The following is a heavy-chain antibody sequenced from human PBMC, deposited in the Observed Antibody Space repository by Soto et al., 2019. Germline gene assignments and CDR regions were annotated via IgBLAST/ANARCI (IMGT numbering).Heavy chain of an antibody. CDR1: GFTFASYN. D-gene: IGHD3-16*01. Sequence: PGGSLRLSCASSGFTFASYNMLWVRQAPGKGLEWVASISHHSDYIYYADSVKGRFTISRDNAKKSLYLQMNSLRAEDTAVYYCARGRGGYWGPGTLVTVSS. V-gene: IGHV3-21*01. CDR2: ISHHSDYI. CDR3: ARGRGGY. J-gene: IGHJ4*02.